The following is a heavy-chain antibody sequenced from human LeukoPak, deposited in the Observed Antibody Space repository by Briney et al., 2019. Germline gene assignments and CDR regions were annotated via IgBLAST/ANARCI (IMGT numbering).Heavy chain of an antibody. D-gene: IGHD6-6*01. CDR2: INPNNGDT. V-gene: IGHV1-2*02. CDR1: GYTFTAQY. CDR3: ARGDRSSSILEDAFDL. J-gene: IGHJ3*01. Sequence: GASVKVSCKASGYTFTAQYMHWVRQAPGQGLEWMGWINPNNGDTKYAQSFQGRVSMTSDTSITTAYMDLSRLTSDDTAVYYCARGDRSSSILEDAFDLWGPGTMVSVSS.